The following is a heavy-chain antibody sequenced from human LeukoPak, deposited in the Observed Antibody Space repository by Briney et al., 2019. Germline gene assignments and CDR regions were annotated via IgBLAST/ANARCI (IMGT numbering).Heavy chain of an antibody. D-gene: IGHD6-13*01. V-gene: IGHV3-30*18. CDR1: GFTFSSYG. CDR3: AKEYSSSWYPNYYYGMDV. CDR2: ISYDGSNK. Sequence: GGSLRLSCAASGFTFSSYGMHWVRQAPGKGLEWVAVISYDGSNKYYADSVKGRFTISRDNSKNTLYLQMNSLRAEDTAVYYCAKEYSSSWYPNYYYGMDVWGQGTTVTVSS. J-gene: IGHJ6*02.